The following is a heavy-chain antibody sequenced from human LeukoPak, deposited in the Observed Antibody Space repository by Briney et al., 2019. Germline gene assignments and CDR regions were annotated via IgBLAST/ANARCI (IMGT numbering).Heavy chain of an antibody. CDR3: ARELGGEFDP. CDR2: IYYSGST. Sequence: ASETLSLTCTVSGGYISSYYWSWIRQPPGKGLEWIGYIYYSGSTNYNPSLKSRVTISVDTSKNQFSLKLSSVTAADTAVYYCARELGGEFDPWGQGTLVTVSS. V-gene: IGHV4-59*01. CDR1: GGYISSYY. J-gene: IGHJ5*02. D-gene: IGHD3-16*01.